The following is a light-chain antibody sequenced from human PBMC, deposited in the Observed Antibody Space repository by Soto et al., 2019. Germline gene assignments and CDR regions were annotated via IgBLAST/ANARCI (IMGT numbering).Light chain of an antibody. CDR1: QSVSIN. J-gene: IGKJ1*01. CDR2: GAS. Sequence: EIVMTQSPATLSVSPGERATLSCRASQSVSINLAWYQQKPGQAPRLLMYGASTRATGIPARFSGSGSGTEFTLTISSLQPDDFATYYCQHYNSYSEAFGQGTKV. CDR3: QHYNSYSEA. V-gene: IGKV3D-15*01.